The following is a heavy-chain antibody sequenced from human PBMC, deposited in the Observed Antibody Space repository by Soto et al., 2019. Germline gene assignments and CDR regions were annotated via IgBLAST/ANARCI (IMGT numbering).Heavy chain of an antibody. CDR1: GYTFTSYG. J-gene: IGHJ6*03. CDR2: ISAYNGNT. V-gene: IGHV1-18*01. CDR3: ARESVVVVAATDYYYYYMDV. Sequence: ASVKVSCKASGYTFTSYGISWVRQAPGQGLEWMGWISAYNGNTNYAQKLQGRVTMTTDTSTSTAYMELRSLRSDDTAVYYCARESVVVVAATDYYYYYMDVWGKGTTVTVSS. D-gene: IGHD2-15*01.